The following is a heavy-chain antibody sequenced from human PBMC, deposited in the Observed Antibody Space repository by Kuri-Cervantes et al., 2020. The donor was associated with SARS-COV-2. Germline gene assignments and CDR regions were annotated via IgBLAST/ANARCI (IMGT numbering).Heavy chain of an antibody. CDR3: ATSGYYPSDQYFQN. V-gene: IGHV4-30-4*01. CDR1: GDSITSGNYY. D-gene: IGHD3-22*01. CDR2: VYYNGGA. Sequence: LRLSCTVSGDSITSGNYYWSWIRQPPGKGLEWIGYVYYNGGAYYNPSLKSRVDISVDTSKNQFSLKLNSVTAADTAAYYSATSGYYPSDQYFQNWGQGTLVTVSS. J-gene: IGHJ1*01.